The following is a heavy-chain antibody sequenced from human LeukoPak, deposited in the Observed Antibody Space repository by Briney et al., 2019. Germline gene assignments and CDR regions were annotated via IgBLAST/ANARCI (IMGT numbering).Heavy chain of an antibody. J-gene: IGHJ4*02. V-gene: IGHV3-7*01. Sequence: GGSLRLSCAASGFTFSSHWMSWVRQAPGKGLEWVANIKKDGSEKYYVDSVKGRFTISRDNAKTSLYLHMNSLRAEDTAVYYCARHLSGVTGYTYGRGIDYWGQGTLVTASS. D-gene: IGHD5-18*01. CDR1: GFTFSSHW. CDR2: IKKDGSEK. CDR3: ARHLSGVTGYTYGRGIDY.